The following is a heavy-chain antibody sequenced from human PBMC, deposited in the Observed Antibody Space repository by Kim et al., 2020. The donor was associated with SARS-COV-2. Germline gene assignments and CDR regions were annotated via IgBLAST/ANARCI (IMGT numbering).Heavy chain of an antibody. V-gene: IGHV3-23*01. J-gene: IGHJ6*03. Sequence: DSVKGRFTISRANSKNTLYLQMNSLRAEDTAVYYCAKDGKRDYYYYYMDVWGKGTTVTVSS. CDR3: AKDGKRDYYYYYMDV. D-gene: IGHD1-26*01.